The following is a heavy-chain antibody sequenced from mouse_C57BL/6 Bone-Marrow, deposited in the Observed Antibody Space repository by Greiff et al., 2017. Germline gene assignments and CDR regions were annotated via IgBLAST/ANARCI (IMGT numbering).Heavy chain of an antibody. CDR3: ATKIITTVVATSYYAMDY. V-gene: IGHV1-52*01. D-gene: IGHD1-1*01. Sequence: QVQLQQPGAELVRPGSSVKLSCKASGYTFTSYWMHWVKQRPIQGLEWIGNIDPSDSETHYNQKFKDKATLTVDKSSSTDYMQLSSLTSEDSAVYYCATKIITTVVATSYYAMDYWGQGTSVTVSS. CDR2: IDPSDSET. J-gene: IGHJ4*01. CDR1: GYTFTSYW.